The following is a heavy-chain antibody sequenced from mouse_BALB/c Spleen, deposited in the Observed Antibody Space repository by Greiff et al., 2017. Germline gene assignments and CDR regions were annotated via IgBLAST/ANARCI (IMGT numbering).Heavy chain of an antibody. Sequence: EVLLVESGGGLVKPGGSLKLSCAATGFTFSSYTMSWVRQTPEKRLEWVATISSGGSYTYYTDSVKGRFTITRYNAENTLYLQMSSLKSEDTAMYYCTRENRYWPFAYWGEGTLVTVSA. J-gene: IGHJ3*01. CDR2: ISSGGSYT. D-gene: IGHD2-14*01. CDR1: GFTFSSYT. V-gene: IGHV5-6-4*01. CDR3: TRENRYWPFAY.